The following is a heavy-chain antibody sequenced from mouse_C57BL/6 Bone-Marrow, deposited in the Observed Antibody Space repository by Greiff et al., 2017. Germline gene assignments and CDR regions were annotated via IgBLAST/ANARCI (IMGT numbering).Heavy chain of an antibody. D-gene: IGHD1-1*01. V-gene: IGHV1-15*01. J-gene: IGHJ1*03. Sequence: QVQLQQSGAELVRPGASVTLSCKASGYTSTDYEMHWVKQTPVHGLEWIGAIDPETGGTASNQKFKGKAILTADKSASTAYMELRSLTSEDSAGYYGTFIHFDVWGTGTTVTVSS. CDR2: IDPETGGT. CDR3: TFIHFDV. CDR1: GYTSTDYE.